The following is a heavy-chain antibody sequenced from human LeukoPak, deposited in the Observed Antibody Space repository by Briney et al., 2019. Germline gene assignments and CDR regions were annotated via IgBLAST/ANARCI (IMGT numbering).Heavy chain of an antibody. CDR3: ARAAAFYYDSSGYYTSPYYYGMDV. Sequence: SETLSLTCTVSGGSISSYFWSWIRQPAGKGLEWIGRIYPSGSTNYSPSLKSRVTMSVDTSKNQSSLKLSSVTAADTAVYYCARAAAFYYDSSGYYTSPYYYGMDVWGQGTTVAVSS. V-gene: IGHV4-4*07. CDR2: IYPSGST. J-gene: IGHJ6*02. CDR1: GGSISSYF. D-gene: IGHD3-22*01.